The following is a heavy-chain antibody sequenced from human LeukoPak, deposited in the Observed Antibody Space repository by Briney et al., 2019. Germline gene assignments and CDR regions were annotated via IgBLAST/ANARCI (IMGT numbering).Heavy chain of an antibody. V-gene: IGHV3-23*01. CDR2: ISGSGDAT. J-gene: IGHJ4*02. D-gene: IGHD3-10*01. Sequence: PGWSLRLSCAVSGFMFSQHTMSWVRQAPGKRLEWVSSISGSGDATRYADSVMGRFTISRDNAKNTLSLQMNSLRAEDTAVYYCAKSDCASDGCKLLNYWGQGTLVTASS. CDR3: AKSDCASDGCKLLNY. CDR1: GFMFSQHT.